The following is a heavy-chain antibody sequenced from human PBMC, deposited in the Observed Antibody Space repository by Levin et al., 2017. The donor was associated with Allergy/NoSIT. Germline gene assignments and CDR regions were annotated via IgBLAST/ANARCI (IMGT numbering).Heavy chain of an antibody. Sequence: KVSCQASGYTFTHYWIGWVRQMPGKGLEWIGIIFPGDSDTRYSPSFQGQVTISVDKSISTAYLQWSSLKASDSAMYYCATLKTTVADDAFDMWGQGTKVTVSS. CDR2: IFPGDSDT. J-gene: IGHJ3*02. V-gene: IGHV5-51*01. D-gene: IGHD4-23*01. CDR3: ATLKTTVADDAFDM. CDR1: GYTFTHYW.